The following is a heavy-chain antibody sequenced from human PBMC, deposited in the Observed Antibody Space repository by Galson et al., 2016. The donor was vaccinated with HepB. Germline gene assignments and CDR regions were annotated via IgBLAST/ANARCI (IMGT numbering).Heavy chain of an antibody. CDR3: ARIYYGSGSYPWYNYYGMDG. V-gene: IGHV3-20*04. J-gene: IGHJ6*02. CDR1: GFTFDDYG. CDR2: INWNGNRT. D-gene: IGHD3-10*01. Sequence: SLRLSCAASGFTFDDYGMSWVRQAPGKGLEWVSGINWNGNRTGYADSVKCRFTISRDNAKNSLYLQMNSLRAEDTALYYCARIYYGSGSYPWYNYYGMDGWGQGTTVTVSS.